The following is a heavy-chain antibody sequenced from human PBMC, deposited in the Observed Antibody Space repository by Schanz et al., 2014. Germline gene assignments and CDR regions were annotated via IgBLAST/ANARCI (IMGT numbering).Heavy chain of an antibody. CDR3: AREKGHGYSGLS. CDR1: GYTFAVYY. Sequence: QVQLVQSGAEVKKPGASVKVSCKASGYTFAVYYIHWVRQAPGQGLEFMGWINPNSGDTEYGQQFEGRVTLTRDTXISTAYMELSSLXXXXXXVSYCAREKGHGYSGLSWGQGTLLAVSS. CDR2: INPNSGDT. V-gene: IGHV1-2*02. J-gene: IGHJ5*02. D-gene: IGHD5-12*01.